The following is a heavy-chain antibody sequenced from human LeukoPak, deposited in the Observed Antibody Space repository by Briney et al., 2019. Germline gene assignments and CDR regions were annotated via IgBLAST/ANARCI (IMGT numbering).Heavy chain of an antibody. V-gene: IGHV4-39*07. J-gene: IGHJ6*03. CDR1: GDSISSSRYY. CDR3: ARVLRVSGSYYNVHSRYYYYMDV. Sequence: SETLSLTCTVSGDSISSSRYYLAWIRQPPGKGLEWIVSVFYSGRTYYKTSLKSRVTISVDTSKNQFSLKLSSVTAADTAVYYCARVLRVSGSYYNVHSRYYYYMDVWGKGTTVTVSS. D-gene: IGHD3-10*01. CDR2: VFYSGRT.